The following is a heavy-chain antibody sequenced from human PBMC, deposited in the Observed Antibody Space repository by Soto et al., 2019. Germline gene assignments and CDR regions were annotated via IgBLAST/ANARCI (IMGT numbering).Heavy chain of an antibody. CDR1: ELTSGSNY. CDR2: ISSGGST. V-gene: IGHV3-66*01. Sequence: RHCNAAAELTSGSNYGRWVRKAPEKGLEWVSVISSGGSTYYADSVKGRFTITRDNSKNTLYLQMNSLRAEDTAVYYCARAGEIGLATLEYWGKGTLVPVSS. CDR3: ARAGEIGLATLEY. J-gene: IGHJ4*02. D-gene: IGHD2-8*02.